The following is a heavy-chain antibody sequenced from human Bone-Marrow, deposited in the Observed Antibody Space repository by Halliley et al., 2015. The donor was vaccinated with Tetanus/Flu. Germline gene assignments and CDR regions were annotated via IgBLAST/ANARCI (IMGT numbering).Heavy chain of an antibody. Sequence: SLRLSCAASGFTFSSYEMNWIRQAPGKGLEWVSYISRSGTLISYADSVKGRFTISRDNAKNSLYLQMNSLRAEDTGGYYCARNAYHDDTSGYYIFDFWGQGTLVAVSS. CDR3: ARNAYHDDTSGYYIFDF. CDR1: GFTFSSYE. D-gene: IGHD3-22*01. V-gene: IGHV3-48*03. J-gene: IGHJ4*02. CDR2: ISRSGTLI.